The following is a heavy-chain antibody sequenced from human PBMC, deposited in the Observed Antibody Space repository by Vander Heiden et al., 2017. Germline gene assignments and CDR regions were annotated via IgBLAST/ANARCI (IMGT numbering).Heavy chain of an antibody. Sequence: QVQLVQSGAEVKKPGASVKVSCKASGYTFTGYYIHWGRQAPGQGLEWMGWINPNSGGTNYAQKFQGRVTMTRDTSISTVYMELSRLSSDDTAVYYCARPLSTGTGRLDYWGQGTLVIVSS. CDR2: INPNSGGT. D-gene: IGHD1-1*01. J-gene: IGHJ4*02. V-gene: IGHV1-2*02. CDR1: GYTFTGYY. CDR3: ARPLSTGTGRLDY.